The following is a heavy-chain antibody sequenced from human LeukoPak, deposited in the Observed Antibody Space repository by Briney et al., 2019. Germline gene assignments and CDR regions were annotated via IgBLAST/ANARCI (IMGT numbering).Heavy chain of an antibody. Sequence: ASVKVSCKASGYTFTGYYMHWVRQAPGQGLEWMGWINPNSGGTNYAQKFQGRVTMTRDTSISTAYMELSRLRSDDTAVYYCARPGESRWLQSFSQFDYWGQGTLVTVSS. CDR1: GYTFTGYY. J-gene: IGHJ4*02. D-gene: IGHD5-24*01. V-gene: IGHV1-2*02. CDR3: ARPGESRWLQSFSQFDY. CDR2: INPNSGGT.